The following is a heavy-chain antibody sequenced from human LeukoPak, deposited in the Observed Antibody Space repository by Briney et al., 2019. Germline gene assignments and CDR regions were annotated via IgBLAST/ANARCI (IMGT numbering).Heavy chain of an antibody. CDR1: SGSIGSDALY. D-gene: IGHD5-18*01. V-gene: IGHV4-39*07. Sequence: SETLSLTCTVSSGSIGSDALYWGWIRQSPGKGLEWIGSVHYTRSYSGTTYYNPSLQSRVPISVDTSKNQFSLKLSSVTAADTAVYYCARGTRGLRYSYGLWGQGTLVTVSS. J-gene: IGHJ4*02. CDR2: VHYTRSYSGTT. CDR3: ARGTRGLRYSYGL.